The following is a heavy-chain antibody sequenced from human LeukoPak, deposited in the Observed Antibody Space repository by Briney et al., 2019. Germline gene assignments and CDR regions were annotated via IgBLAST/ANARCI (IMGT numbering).Heavy chain of an antibody. Sequence: GASVTVSCKASGYTFTGYYMHWVRQAPGQGLEWMGGINPNSGGTNYAQKFQGRVTMTRDTSISTAYMELSRLRSDDTAVYYCARGGKRAYYDSSGYLSFDYWGQGTLVTVSS. CDR2: INPNSGGT. V-gene: IGHV1-2*02. D-gene: IGHD3-22*01. J-gene: IGHJ4*02. CDR1: GYTFTGYY. CDR3: ARGGKRAYYDSSGYLSFDY.